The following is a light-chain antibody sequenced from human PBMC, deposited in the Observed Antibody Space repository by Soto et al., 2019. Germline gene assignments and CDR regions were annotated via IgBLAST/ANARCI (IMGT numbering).Light chain of an antibody. CDR3: QQYYSTPYT. J-gene: IGKJ2*01. CDR2: WAS. CDR1: QSVLYNSNNKNY. Sequence: DSVMTQSPDSLAVSLGERATINCKSSQSVLYNSNNKNYLSWYQQKPGQPPKLLISWASTRESGVPDRFSGSGSGTDFTLTISRLRAEDVAVYYCQQYYSTPYTFGQGTKLEIK. V-gene: IGKV4-1*01.